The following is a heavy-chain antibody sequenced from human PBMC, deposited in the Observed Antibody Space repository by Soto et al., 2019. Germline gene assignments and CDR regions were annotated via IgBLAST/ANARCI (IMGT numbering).Heavy chain of an antibody. V-gene: IGHV3-74*03. D-gene: IGHD3-16*01. CDR1: GFSLSPYW. CDR2: LSSDGCGA. J-gene: IGHJ4*02. Sequence: DLEESGGGLVQPGGSLRLSCAASGFSLSPYWMHWVRQVPGRGLEWVARLSSDGCGAAYADSVKGRFFISRDIARNTLSLQMNSLSADDTAVDYCDIDLGGHDYWGRGTSVTVSS. CDR3: DIDLGGHDY.